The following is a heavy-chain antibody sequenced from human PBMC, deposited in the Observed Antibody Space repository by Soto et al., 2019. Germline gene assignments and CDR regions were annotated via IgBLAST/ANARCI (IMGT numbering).Heavy chain of an antibody. Sequence: SETLSLTCSVSGGSISSGYWGWIRQPPGKGLEWIVSIYWTGSTYYNPSLKSRVTISVDTSKTQFSLKLSSVTAADTARYYCARQMCYDSGGSDAFDIWGHGSMVTVSS. CDR3: ARQMCYDSGGSDAFDI. V-gene: IGHV4-39*01. CDR1: GGSISSGY. CDR2: IYWTGST. D-gene: IGHD3-22*01. J-gene: IGHJ3*02.